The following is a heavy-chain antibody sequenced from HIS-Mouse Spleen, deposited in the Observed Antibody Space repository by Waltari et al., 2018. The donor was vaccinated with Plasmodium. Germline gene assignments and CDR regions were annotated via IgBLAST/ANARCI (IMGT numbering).Heavy chain of an antibody. CDR3: ARSLGDDY. CDR2: ISAYNGNT. CDR1: GYTVTISG. Sequence: QVQLVQSGAEVKKAGDTVKVSCKESGYTVTISGNSWVRQAPGQGLEWMGWISAYNGNTNYAQKLQGRVTMTTDTSTSTAYMELRSLRSDDTAVYYCARSLGDDYWGQGTLVTVSS. D-gene: IGHD3-16*01. V-gene: IGHV1-18*01. J-gene: IGHJ4*02.